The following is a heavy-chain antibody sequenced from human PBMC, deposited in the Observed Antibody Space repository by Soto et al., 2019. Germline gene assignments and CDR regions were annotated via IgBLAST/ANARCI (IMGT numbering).Heavy chain of an antibody. V-gene: IGHV1-69*08. J-gene: IGHJ6*02. CDR3: AREDRDRETGLVPAGSARMDG. D-gene: IGHD2-2*01. Sequence: QVQLVQSGAEVKKPGSSVKVSCKASGGTFSRYSITWVRQAPGHGLEWIGRIIPIFGIASYAQKFQGTVTITPEESISTDYMELSSRRSDDTAVYYCAREDRDRETGLVPAGSARMDGWGQGTTVTVSS. CDR1: GGTFSRYS. CDR2: IIPIFGIA.